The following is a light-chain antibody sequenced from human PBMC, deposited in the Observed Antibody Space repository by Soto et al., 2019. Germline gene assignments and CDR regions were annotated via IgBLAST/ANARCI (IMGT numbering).Light chain of an antibody. CDR1: NIGSKS. CDR3: QVWDNTRDHVV. V-gene: IGLV3-21*04. Sequence: SYVLTQPPSVSVAPGQTARITCGGNNIGSKSVPWYQQKPGQAPVLVISSDSDRPSAIPERFSGSNSGNTAALTISRVEAGDEADYYCQVWDNTRDHVVFGGGTKLTVL. J-gene: IGLJ3*02. CDR2: SDS.